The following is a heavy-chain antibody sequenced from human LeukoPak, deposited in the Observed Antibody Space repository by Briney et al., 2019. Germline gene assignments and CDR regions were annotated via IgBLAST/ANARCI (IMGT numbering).Heavy chain of an antibody. J-gene: IGHJ4*02. D-gene: IGHD3/OR15-3a*01. Sequence: GGSLRLSCAASGFTFSSYAMSWVRQAPGEGLEWVSDISGSGGSTYYAHSVEGRFTISRDNSKNTLYLQMNSLRAENTAVYYCAKVPGLVIDDYFDYWGQGTLVTVSS. CDR3: AKVPGLVIDDYFDY. V-gene: IGHV3-23*01. CDR2: ISGSGGST. CDR1: GFTFSSYA.